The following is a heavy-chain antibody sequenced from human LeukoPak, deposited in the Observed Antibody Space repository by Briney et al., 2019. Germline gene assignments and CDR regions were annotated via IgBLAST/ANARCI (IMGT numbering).Heavy chain of an antibody. V-gene: IGHV4-59*01. CDR2: IHYSGST. CDR1: GGSISSYY. Sequence: SETLSLTCTVSGGSISSYYWSWIRQPPGKGLEWIGYIHYSGSTNYNPSLKSRVTISVDTSKNQFSLKLSSVTAADTAVYYCASWAAGTGAFDIWGQGTMVTVSS. D-gene: IGHD1-14*01. CDR3: ASWAAGTGAFDI. J-gene: IGHJ3*02.